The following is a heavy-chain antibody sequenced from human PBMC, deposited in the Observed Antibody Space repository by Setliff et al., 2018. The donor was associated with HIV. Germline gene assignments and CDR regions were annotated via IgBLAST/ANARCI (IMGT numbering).Heavy chain of an antibody. V-gene: IGHV2-70*11. CDR2: IDWDDDK. CDR3: ARAILGYCSGGSCLSDAFDI. D-gene: IGHD2-15*01. CDR1: GFSLSTSGMC. Sequence: ASGPTLVNPTQPLTLTCTFSGFSLSTSGMCVSWIRQPPGKALEWLARIDWDDDKYYSTSLKTRLTISKDTSKNQVVLTMTNMDPVDTATYYCARAILGYCSGGSCLSDAFDIWGQGTMVTVSS. J-gene: IGHJ3*02.